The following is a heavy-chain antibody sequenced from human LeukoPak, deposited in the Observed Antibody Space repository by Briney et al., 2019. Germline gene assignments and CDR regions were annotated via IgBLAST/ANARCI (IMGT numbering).Heavy chain of an antibody. CDR1: GYTFTSYA. Sequence: EASVKVSCKASGYTFTSYAMNWVRQAPGQGLEWMGWINTNTGNPTYAQGFTGRFVFSLDTSVSTAYLQISSLKAEDTAVYYCVRDGSSSWYGGPFDYWGQGTLVTVSS. J-gene: IGHJ4*02. CDR2: INTNTGNP. D-gene: IGHD6-13*01. CDR3: VRDGSSSWYGGPFDY. V-gene: IGHV7-4-1*02.